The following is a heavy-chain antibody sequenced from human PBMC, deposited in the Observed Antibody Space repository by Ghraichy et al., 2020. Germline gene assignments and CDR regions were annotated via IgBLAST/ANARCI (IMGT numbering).Heavy chain of an antibody. D-gene: IGHD6-13*01. CDR3: ARGFSSSWVFDY. V-gene: IGHV4-4*07. CDR2: IYASGNT. J-gene: IGHJ4*02. Sequence: SETLSLTCTVSGGSISGNYWSWIRQPAGKGLEWIGRIYASGNTNYNPSLESRVTMSVDTSKNQFSLKLSSVTAADTAVFYCARGFSSSWVFDYWGEGSLDTV. CDR1: GGSISGNY.